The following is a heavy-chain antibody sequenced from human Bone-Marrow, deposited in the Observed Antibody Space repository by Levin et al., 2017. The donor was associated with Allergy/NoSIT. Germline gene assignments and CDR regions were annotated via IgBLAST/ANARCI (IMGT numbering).Heavy chain of an antibody. Sequence: GASVKVSCKASGYTFTGYYMHWVRQAPGQGLEWMGRINPNSGGTNYAQKFQGRVTMTRDTSISTAYMELSRLRSDDTAVYYCATLGYCSGGSCYGLLNYYYYMDVWGKGTTVTVSS. CDR2: INPNSGGT. CDR1: GYTFTGYY. V-gene: IGHV1-2*06. D-gene: IGHD2-15*01. J-gene: IGHJ6*03. CDR3: ATLGYCSGGSCYGLLNYYYYMDV.